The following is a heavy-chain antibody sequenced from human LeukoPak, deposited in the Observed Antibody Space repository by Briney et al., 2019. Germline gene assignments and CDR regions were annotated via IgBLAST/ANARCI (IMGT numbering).Heavy chain of an antibody. CDR3: ARHGRSYTDY. CDR1: GGSISSSSYY. CDR2: IYYSGST. V-gene: IGHV4-39*01. D-gene: IGHD3-16*02. Sequence: PSETLSLTCTVSGGSISSSSYYWGWIRQPPGKGLEWIGSIYYSGSTYYNPSLKSRVTISVDTSKNQFSLKLSSVTAADTAVYYCARHGRSYTDYWGQGTLVTVSS. J-gene: IGHJ4*02.